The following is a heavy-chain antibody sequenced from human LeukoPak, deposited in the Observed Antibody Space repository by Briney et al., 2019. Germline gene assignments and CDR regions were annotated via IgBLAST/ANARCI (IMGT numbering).Heavy chain of an antibody. Sequence: ASLKVSCKASGYTSTNFDINWGRQGTGQGLGWMGWMNLKRGKTGYRQEFKGRVTMTTNTSISTAYMELSSLRSEDTAVYYCGRGYAMDVWGQGTTVTVSS. CDR1: GYTSTNFD. CDR3: GRGYAMDV. V-gene: IGHV1-8*01. J-gene: IGHJ6*02. CDR2: MNLKRGKT.